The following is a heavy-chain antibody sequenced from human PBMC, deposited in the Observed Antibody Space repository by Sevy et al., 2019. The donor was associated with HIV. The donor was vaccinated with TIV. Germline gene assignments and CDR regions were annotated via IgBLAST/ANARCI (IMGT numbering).Heavy chain of an antibody. CDR2: IIPIFGTA. CDR1: GGTFSSYA. D-gene: IGHD6-6*01. CDR3: ASEYSSSSPTYYYGMDV. J-gene: IGHJ6*02. Sequence: ASVKVSCKASGGTFSSYAISWVRQAPGQGLEWMGGIIPIFGTANYAQKFQGRVTIIADESTSTAYMELSSLRSEDTAVYYCASEYSSSSPTYYYGMDVWGQGTTVTVSS. V-gene: IGHV1-69*13.